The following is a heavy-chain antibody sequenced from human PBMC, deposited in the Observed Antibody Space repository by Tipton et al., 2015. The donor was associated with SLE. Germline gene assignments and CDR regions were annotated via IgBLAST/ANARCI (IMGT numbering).Heavy chain of an antibody. V-gene: IGHV3-21*03. CDR3: ARDGLGGSSSWWYYFDY. CDR1: GFTFSSYS. D-gene: IGHD6-13*01. CDR2: ISSSSSYI. Sequence: SLRLSCAASGFTFSSYSMNWARQAPGKGLEWVSSISSSSSYIYYADSVKGRFTISRDNAKNSLYLQMNSLRAEDTAVYYCARDGLGGSSSWWYYFDYWGQGTLVTVSS. J-gene: IGHJ4*02.